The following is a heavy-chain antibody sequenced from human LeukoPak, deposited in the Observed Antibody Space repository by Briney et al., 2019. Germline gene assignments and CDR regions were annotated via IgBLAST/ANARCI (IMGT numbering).Heavy chain of an antibody. J-gene: IGHJ4*02. CDR2: IYYSGNT. D-gene: IGHD3-3*01. V-gene: IGHV4-59*08. CDR1: GDSISRNY. Sequence: SETLSLTCIVSGDSISRNYWSWIRQRPGKGLEWIGYIYYSGNTNYNPSLESRVTISVDTSKNQFSLKLSSVTATDTAVYYCARHSLEAFDYWGQGNLVTVSS. CDR3: ARHSLEAFDY.